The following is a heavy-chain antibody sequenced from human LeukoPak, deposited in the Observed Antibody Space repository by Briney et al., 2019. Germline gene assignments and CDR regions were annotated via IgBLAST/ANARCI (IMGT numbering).Heavy chain of an antibody. CDR1: GGTFSSYV. CDR3: AKDQGGPGDY. D-gene: IGHD3-16*01. Sequence: SVKVSCKASGGTFSSYVISWVRQSPGQGLEWMGGIITIFGTTNYAQKFQGRVTITADASTSTAYMELSSLRSEDTAVYYCAKDQGGPGDYWGQGTLVTVSS. V-gene: IGHV1-69*01. CDR2: IITIFGTT. J-gene: IGHJ4*02.